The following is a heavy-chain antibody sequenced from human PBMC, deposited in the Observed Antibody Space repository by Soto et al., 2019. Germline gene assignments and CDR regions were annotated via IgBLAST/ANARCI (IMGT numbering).Heavy chain of an antibody. CDR2: ISAYNGNT. CDR3: ARVVVAATTGDYAFWFDP. J-gene: IGHJ5*02. V-gene: IGHV1-18*01. Sequence: AKGSYKESGSAFAGSCKKSVRQAPGQRLEWMGWISAYNGNTNYAQKLQGRVTMTTDTSTSTAYMELRSLRSDDTAVYYCARVVVAATTGDYAFWFDPWGQGTLVTVSS. CDR1: GSAFAGSC. D-gene: IGHD2-15*01.